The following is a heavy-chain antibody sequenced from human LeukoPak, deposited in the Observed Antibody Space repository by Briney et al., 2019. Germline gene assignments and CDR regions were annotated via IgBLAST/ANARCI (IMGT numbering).Heavy chain of an antibody. V-gene: IGHV1-2*02. D-gene: IGHD2-2*01. CDR2: INPSSGGT. CDR1: GYTFTGYY. Sequence: ASVKVSCKTSGYTFTGYYMHWVRQAPGQGLEWMGWINPSSGGTNYAQKFQGRVIMTRDTSISTAYMQLSRLRSDDTAIYYCARYVGEYCSSVSCYASDYWGQGTLVTVSS. J-gene: IGHJ4*02. CDR3: ARYVGEYCSSVSCYASDY.